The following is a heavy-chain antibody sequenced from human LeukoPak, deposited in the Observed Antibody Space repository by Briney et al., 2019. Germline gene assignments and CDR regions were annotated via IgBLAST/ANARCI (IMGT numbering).Heavy chain of an antibody. D-gene: IGHD1-26*01. V-gene: IGHV3-53*01. Sequence: GGSLRLSCAASGFTVSSNYMSWVRQAPGKGLEWVSVIYSGGSTYYADSVKGRFTISRDNAKNSLYLQMSSLRAEDAAVYYCVRLGGATGQYFHHWGQGTRVTVSS. CDR1: GFTVSSNY. CDR2: IYSGGST. J-gene: IGHJ1*01. CDR3: VRLGGATGQYFHH.